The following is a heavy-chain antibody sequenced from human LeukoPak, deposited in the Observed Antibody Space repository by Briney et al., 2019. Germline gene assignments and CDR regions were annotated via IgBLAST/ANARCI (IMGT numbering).Heavy chain of an antibody. CDR2: ISYSGSA. J-gene: IGHJ4*02. CDR3: ARGRNDFDY. V-gene: IGHV4-59*13. CDR1: GGSISSYY. D-gene: IGHD1-1*01. Sequence: PSETLSLTCTVSGGSISSYYWSWIRQPPGKGLEWIGYISYSGSAYYNPSLKSRVTISLGTSKNQFSLRLTSATAADTAMYYCARGRNDFDYWGQGTLVTVSS.